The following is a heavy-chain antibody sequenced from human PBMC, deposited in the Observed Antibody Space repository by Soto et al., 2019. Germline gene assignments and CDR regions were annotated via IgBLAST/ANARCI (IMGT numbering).Heavy chain of an antibody. D-gene: IGHD3-3*01. CDR3: ARAPETPSILGVALPYFFDY. Sequence: QVQLQESGPGLVKPSQTLSLTCTVSGGSISSGTSYWSWIRQRPGKGLEWIGYIFYSGSFYYTPSLRGLVMILAYPSKNQFTLRLSSVTAADTAVYYCARAPETPSILGVALPYFFDYWGQGALVTVSS. J-gene: IGHJ4*02. V-gene: IGHV4-31*01. CDR2: IFYSGSF. CDR1: GGSISSGTSY.